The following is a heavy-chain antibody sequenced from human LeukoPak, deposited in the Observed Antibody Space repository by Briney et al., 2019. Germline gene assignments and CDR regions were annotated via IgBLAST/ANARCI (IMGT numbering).Heavy chain of an antibody. CDR2: FDPEDGET. CDR3: ATALYNWFDP. J-gene: IGHJ5*02. D-gene: IGHD2-2*02. V-gene: IGHV1-24*01. CDR1: GYTFTGYY. Sequence: ASVKVSCKASGYTFTGYYMHWVRQAPGQGLEWMGGFDPEDGETIYAQKFQGRVTVTEDTSTDTAYMELSSLRSEDTAVYYCATALYNWFDPWGQGTLVTVSS.